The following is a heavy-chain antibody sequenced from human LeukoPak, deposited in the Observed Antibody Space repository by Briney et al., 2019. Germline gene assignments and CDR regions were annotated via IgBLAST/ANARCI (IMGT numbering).Heavy chain of an antibody. J-gene: IGHJ4*02. Sequence: SETLSLTCTVSGGSISSHYWSWIRQPPGKGLEWIGEINHSGSTNYNPSLKSRVTISVDTSKNQFSLKLSSVTAADTAVYYCARDVIYYYGSGSYTLDYFDYWGQGTLVTASS. V-gene: IGHV4-34*01. D-gene: IGHD3-10*01. CDR1: GGSISSHY. CDR3: ARDVIYYYGSGSYTLDYFDY. CDR2: INHSGST.